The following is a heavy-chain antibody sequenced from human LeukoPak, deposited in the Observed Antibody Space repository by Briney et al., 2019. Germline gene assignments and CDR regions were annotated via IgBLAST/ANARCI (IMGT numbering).Heavy chain of an antibody. Sequence: SETLSLTCAVSGGSISINKWWSWVRQPPGKGLEWIGEIFRSGSTNYNPSLKSRVSISVDKSKNQFSLILGSVTAADTAIYYCARNGDYCLDSWGQGTLVTVSS. D-gene: IGHD4-17*01. CDR1: GGSISINKW. CDR2: IFRSGST. V-gene: IGHV4-4*02. J-gene: IGHJ4*02. CDR3: ARNGDYCLDS.